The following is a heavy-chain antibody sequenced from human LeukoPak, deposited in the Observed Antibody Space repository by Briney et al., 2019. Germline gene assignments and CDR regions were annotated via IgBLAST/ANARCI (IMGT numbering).Heavy chain of an antibody. D-gene: IGHD3-16*01. Sequence: RTGGSLRLSCAASGFTFSSFWIYWVRHAPGKGLVWASRINSDGSETMYADSVKGRFTISRDNAKNTLYLEMNTLRAEDTAVYYCARVRMGDDFNPFDYWGQGTLVTVSS. CDR2: INSDGSET. CDR3: ARVRMGDDFNPFDY. V-gene: IGHV3-74*03. J-gene: IGHJ4*02. CDR1: GFTFSSFW.